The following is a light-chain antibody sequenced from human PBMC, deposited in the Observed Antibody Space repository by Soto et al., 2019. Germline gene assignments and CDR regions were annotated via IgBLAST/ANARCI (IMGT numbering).Light chain of an antibody. CDR2: EVA. CDR1: SSDVGGSNH. V-gene: IGLV2-14*01. Sequence: QSALTQPASVTGSPGQSITISCTGTSSDVGGSNHVSWYQHSPGTTPKLIIYEVANRPSGISDRFSASKSGNTASLIISGLQPEDEATYYCSSYTNTKSWVFGGGTKLTVL. CDR3: SSYTNTKSWV. J-gene: IGLJ3*02.